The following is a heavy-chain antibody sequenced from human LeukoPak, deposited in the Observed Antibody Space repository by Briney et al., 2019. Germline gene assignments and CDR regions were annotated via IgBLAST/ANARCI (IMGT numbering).Heavy chain of an antibody. J-gene: IGHJ4*02. CDR3: AKDLAYYYDSSGYYYSYYFDY. V-gene: IGHV3-21*04. CDR2: ISSSSSYI. CDR1: GFTFSSYS. Sequence: PGGSLRLSCAASGFTFSSYSMNWVRQAPGKGLEWVSSISSSSSYIYYADSVKGRFTISRDNAKNSLYLQMNSLRGEDTAVYYCAKDLAYYYDSSGYYYSYYFDYWGQGTLVTVSS. D-gene: IGHD3-22*01.